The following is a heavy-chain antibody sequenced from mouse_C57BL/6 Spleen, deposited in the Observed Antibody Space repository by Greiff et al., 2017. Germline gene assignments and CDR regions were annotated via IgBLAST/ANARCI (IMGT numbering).Heavy chain of an antibody. CDR1: GFTFSDYG. Sequence: EVKLMESGGGLVKPGGSLKLSCAASGFTFSDYGMHWVRQAPEKGLEWVAYISPGSRTIYYADPVKGRFTISRDNAKNTLLLQMTSPRSEDTAMYYCARRPSLLRLYAMDYWGQGTSVTVSS. D-gene: IGHD1-1*01. CDR2: ISPGSRTI. V-gene: IGHV5-17*01. J-gene: IGHJ4*01. CDR3: ARRPSLLRLYAMDY.